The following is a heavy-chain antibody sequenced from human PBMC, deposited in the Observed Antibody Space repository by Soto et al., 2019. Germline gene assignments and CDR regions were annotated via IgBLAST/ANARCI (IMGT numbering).Heavy chain of an antibody. V-gene: IGHV3-11*05. CDR2: ISTSSSYT. J-gene: IGHJ4*02. CDR1: GFTFSDHY. Sequence: QVQLVESGGGLVKPGGSLRLSCVASGFTFSDHYMTWIRQAPGKGLEWLSYISTSSSYTNYADSVKGRSTTSRANAMNSLYLQMTSLRAEDTAVYYCARLRLTGYFDYWGQGTLVTVSS. CDR3: ARLRLTGYFDY.